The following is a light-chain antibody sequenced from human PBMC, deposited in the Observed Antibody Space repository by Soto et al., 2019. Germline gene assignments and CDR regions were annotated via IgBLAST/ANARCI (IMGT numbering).Light chain of an antibody. CDR1: SSNIGAGYD. CDR2: GNS. Sequence: QSVLTQPPSVSGAPGQRVTISCTGSSSNIGAGYDVHWYQQLPGTAPKLLIYGNSNRPSGVPDRFSGYKSGTSASLAITGLQAEDEADYYCQSYDSRLSGVVFGGGTKVTVL. CDR3: QSYDSRLSGVV. V-gene: IGLV1-40*01. J-gene: IGLJ2*01.